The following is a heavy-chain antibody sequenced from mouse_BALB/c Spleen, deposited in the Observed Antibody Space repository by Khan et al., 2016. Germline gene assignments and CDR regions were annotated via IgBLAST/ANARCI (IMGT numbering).Heavy chain of an antibody. J-gene: IGHJ2*01. Sequence: EVELVESGGGLVQPGGSRKLSCAASGFTFSRFGMHWVRQAPEKGLEWVAYISSCSSTIYYADTLKGRFTISRDNPKNALFLQMTSLRSEDTAMYYCARGDYWGQGTTLTVSS. V-gene: IGHV5-17*02. CDR1: GFTFSRFG. CDR2: ISSCSSTI. CDR3: ARGDY.